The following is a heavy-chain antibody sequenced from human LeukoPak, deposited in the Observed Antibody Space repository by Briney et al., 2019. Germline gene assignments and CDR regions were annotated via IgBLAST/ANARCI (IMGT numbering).Heavy chain of an antibody. D-gene: IGHD1-26*01. CDR3: ARDRGGRGYYSLDY. CDR2: ISGSGGST. Sequence: GGSLRLSCAASGFTFSSYAMSWVRQAPGKGLEWVSAISGSGGSTYYADSVKGRFTSSRDNSKNTLYLQMNSLRAEDTAVYYCARDRGGRGYYSLDYWGQGTLVTVSS. V-gene: IGHV3-23*01. CDR1: GFTFSSYA. J-gene: IGHJ4*02.